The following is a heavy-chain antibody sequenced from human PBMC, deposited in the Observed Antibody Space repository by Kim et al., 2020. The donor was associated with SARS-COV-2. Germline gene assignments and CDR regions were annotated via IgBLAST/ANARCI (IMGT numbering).Heavy chain of an antibody. Sequence: GGSLRLSCAASGFTFSSYGMHWVRQAPGKGLEWVAVISYDGSNKYYADSVKGRFTISRDNSKNTLYLQMNSLRAEDTAVYYCARYYDSSGYKFHWGQGTLVTVSS. CDR3: ARYYDSSGYKFH. CDR2: ISYDGSNK. V-gene: IGHV3-33*05. CDR1: GFTFSSYG. D-gene: IGHD3-22*01. J-gene: IGHJ4*02.